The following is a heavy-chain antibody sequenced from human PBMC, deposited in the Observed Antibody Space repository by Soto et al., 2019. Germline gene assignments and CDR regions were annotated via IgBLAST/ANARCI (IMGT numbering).Heavy chain of an antibody. V-gene: IGHV3-49*04. J-gene: IGHJ4*01. Sequence: GGSLRLSCTTSGFTFGDYALSWVRQAPGKGLEWVGFIRRNAYGATTDYAASVKGRFTISRDDSKSIAYLQMHSLRTEDTALYYCTRASSLDFDFWGQGTLVTVSS. D-gene: IGHD3-16*01. CDR3: TRASSLDFDF. CDR2: IRRNAYGATT. CDR1: GFTFGDYA.